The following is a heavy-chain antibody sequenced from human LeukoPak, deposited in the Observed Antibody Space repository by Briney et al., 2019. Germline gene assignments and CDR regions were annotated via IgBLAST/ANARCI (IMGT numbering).Heavy chain of an antibody. D-gene: IGHD3-10*01. J-gene: IGHJ5*02. CDR3: AREVNYYGSGSSFNWFDP. CDR1: GLTISSYS. Sequence: GGSLRLSCAASGLTISSYSMNWVRQAPGKGLQWVPYISSSSSTIYYADTVKGRFTISRDNAKNSLYLQMNSLRAEDTAVYYCAREVNYYGSGSSFNWFDPWGQGTLVTVSS. V-gene: IGHV3-48*01. CDR2: ISSSSSTI.